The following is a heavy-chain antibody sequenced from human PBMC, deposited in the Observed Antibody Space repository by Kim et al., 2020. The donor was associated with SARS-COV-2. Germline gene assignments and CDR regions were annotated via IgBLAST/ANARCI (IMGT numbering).Heavy chain of an antibody. D-gene: IGHD6-19*01. CDR3: ARRLRGIAVAGTGVFDY. V-gene: IGHV4-34*01. J-gene: IGHJ4*02. Sequence: LKSRVTISVDTSKNQFSLKLSSVTAADTAVYYCARRLRGIAVAGTGVFDYWGQGTLVTVSS.